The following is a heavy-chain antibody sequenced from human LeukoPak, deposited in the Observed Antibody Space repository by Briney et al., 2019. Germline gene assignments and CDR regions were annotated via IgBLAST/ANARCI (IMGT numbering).Heavy chain of an antibody. Sequence: GASVKVSCKASGYTFTGDYLHWVRQAPGQGLEWMGRINPNSGGANYAQNFQGRVTMTRDTSISTAHMELSRLRSDDTAVYYCARSYCIGTNCYSHLFDYWGQGTLVTVSS. CDR2: INPNSGGA. CDR3: ARSYCIGTNCYSHLFDY. CDR1: GYTFTGDY. V-gene: IGHV1-2*06. D-gene: IGHD2-2*01. J-gene: IGHJ4*02.